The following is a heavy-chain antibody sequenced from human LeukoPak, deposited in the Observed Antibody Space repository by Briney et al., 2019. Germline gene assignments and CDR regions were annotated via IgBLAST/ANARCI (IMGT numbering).Heavy chain of an antibody. CDR3: TSHWEKIPDL. CDR1: GYSYTNLW. Sequence: GESLKISCKASGYSYTNLWISWERQMPGKGLEWMGAIDSSDSYTNYSLSFQGHVPITVDKHITTAHLQWSSQNPSDSAVFQRTSHWEKIPDLWGQGTTVTVS. CDR2: IDSSDSYT. D-gene: IGHD7-27*01. V-gene: IGHV5-10-1*01. J-gene: IGHJ6*01.